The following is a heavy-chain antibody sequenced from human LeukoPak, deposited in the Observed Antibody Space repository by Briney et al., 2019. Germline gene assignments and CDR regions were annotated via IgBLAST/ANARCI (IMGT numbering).Heavy chain of an antibody. V-gene: IGHV3-23*01. CDR1: GFTFSGYA. Sequence: GGSLRLSCAASGFTFSGYAMAWVRQAPGKGLEWVSVIGGSGDTTRYADSVKGRFTISRDKSKTTLFLQMNSLRAEDTAVYYCARDSGHTGYDLLDYWGQGTPVTVSS. D-gene: IGHD5-12*01. CDR3: ARDSGHTGYDLLDY. CDR2: IGGSGDTT. J-gene: IGHJ4*02.